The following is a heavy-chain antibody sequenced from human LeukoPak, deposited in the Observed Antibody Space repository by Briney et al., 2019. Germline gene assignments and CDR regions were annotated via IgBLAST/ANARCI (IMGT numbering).Heavy chain of an antibody. CDR2: ISSSSSYI. CDR1: GFTFSSYS. Sequence: NPGGSLRLSCAASGFTFSSYSMNWVRQAPGKGLEWVSSISSSSSYIYYADSVKGRFTISRDNAKNSLYLQMNSLRAEDTAVYYCAKDAAHIVVVTARPGPFDYWGQGTLVTVSS. J-gene: IGHJ4*02. V-gene: IGHV3-21*04. CDR3: AKDAAHIVVVTARPGPFDY. D-gene: IGHD2-21*02.